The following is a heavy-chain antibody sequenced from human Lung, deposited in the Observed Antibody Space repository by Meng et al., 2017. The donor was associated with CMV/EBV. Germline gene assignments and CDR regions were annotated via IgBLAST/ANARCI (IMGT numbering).Heavy chain of an antibody. J-gene: IGHJ6*02. CDR1: GGPISSSSYY. CDR3: ARGVIASNYYYYGMDV. CDR2: IYYSGST. D-gene: IGHD2/OR15-2a*01. Sequence: SETLSLXXTVSGGPISSSSYYWGWIRQPPGKGLEWIGSIYYSGSTYYNPSLKSRITISVDTSKNQFSLKLSSVTAAYTAMYYCARGVIASNYYYYGMDVWGQGTXVTVSS. V-gene: IGHV4-39*07.